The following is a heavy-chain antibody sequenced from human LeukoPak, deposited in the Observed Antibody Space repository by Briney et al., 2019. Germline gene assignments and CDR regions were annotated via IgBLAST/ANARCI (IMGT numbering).Heavy chain of an antibody. J-gene: IGHJ6*02. CDR2: ISGSGGST. CDR3: AGGQWELTYYYYGMDV. V-gene: IGHV3-23*01. Sequence: GGSLRLSCAASGFTFSSYAMSWVRQAPGKGLEGVSAISGSGGSTYYADSVKGRFTISRDNSKNTLYLQMNSLGAEDTAVYYCAGGQWELTYYYYGMDVWGQGTTVTVSS. CDR1: GFTFSSYA. D-gene: IGHD1-26*01.